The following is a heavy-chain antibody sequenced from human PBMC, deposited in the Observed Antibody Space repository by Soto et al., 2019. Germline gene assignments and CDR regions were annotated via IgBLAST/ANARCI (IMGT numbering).Heavy chain of an antibody. J-gene: IGHJ4*02. V-gene: IGHV4-31*03. Sequence: QVQLQESGPGLVMTSQTLSLTCTVSGASTGSGGYYWSWIRQHPGKGLEWIGYIYYTGSTYYSPSLKSRASISVDTSKNEFSLKLDSVTAADTAVYYCARADYGDRGLAFDSWGQGTLVTVSS. CDR3: ARADYGDRGLAFDS. D-gene: IGHD4-17*01. CDR2: IYYTGST. CDR1: GASTGSGGYY.